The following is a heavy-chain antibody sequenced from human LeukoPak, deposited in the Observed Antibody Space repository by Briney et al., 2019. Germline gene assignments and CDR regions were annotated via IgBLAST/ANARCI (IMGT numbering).Heavy chain of an antibody. CDR1: GFTFSSYA. CDR2: ISATGGSI. V-gene: IGHV3-23*01. J-gene: IGHJ6*03. CDR3: ARRGNIVVVPAPGPYMDV. D-gene: IGHD2-2*01. Sequence: GGSLRLSCAASGFTFSSYAMSWVRQAPGKGLEWVSTISATGGSIYYADSVRGRLTISRDNSKNTVYLQMNSLRAEDTAVYYCARRGNIVVVPAPGPYMDVGGKGPTATVPS.